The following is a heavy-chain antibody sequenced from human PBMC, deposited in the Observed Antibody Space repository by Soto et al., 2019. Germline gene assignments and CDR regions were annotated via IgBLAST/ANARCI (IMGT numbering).Heavy chain of an antibody. V-gene: IGHV1-18*01. Sequence: QVRLVQSGAAVKKPGATVTVSCKAPGYTLPSYGITWVRQAPGQGLGWMGWISAYNGNTNCAQKLQGRVTMTTDTSTSKAYREPRSLRSDDTAVYYCATKYSSCWYGNFDCWGQGTLVTVSS. CDR3: ATKYSSCWYGNFDC. D-gene: IGHD6-19*01. J-gene: IGHJ4*02. CDR1: GYTLPSYG. CDR2: ISAYNGNT.